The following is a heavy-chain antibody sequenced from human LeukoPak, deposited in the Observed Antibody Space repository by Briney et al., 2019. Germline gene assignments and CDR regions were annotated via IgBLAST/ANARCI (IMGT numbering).Heavy chain of an antibody. CDR3: AKAFHYYDSSGDYYFDY. J-gene: IGHJ4*02. D-gene: IGHD3-22*01. Sequence: GGSLRLSCAASGFTFSSYAMSWVRQAPGKGLEWVSAISGSGGSTYYADSVKGRLTISRDNSKNTLYLQMNSLRAGDTAVYYCAKAFHYYDSSGDYYFDYWGQGTLVTVSS. CDR2: ISGSGGST. CDR1: GFTFSSYA. V-gene: IGHV3-23*01.